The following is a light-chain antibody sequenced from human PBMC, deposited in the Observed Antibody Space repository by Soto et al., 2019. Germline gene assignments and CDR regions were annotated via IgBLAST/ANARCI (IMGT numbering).Light chain of an antibody. CDR1: QTINKN. Sequence: DIQMTQSPTSLSASVGDRVTITCRASQTINKNLNWYRHKLGKAPELLIYDASDSQAGVPSRFSGSGSGTDFTLIITGLQTEDFATYYCQQSYSSPYTFGQGTQLEIK. V-gene: IGKV1-39*01. J-gene: IGKJ2*01. CDR2: DAS. CDR3: QQSYSSPYT.